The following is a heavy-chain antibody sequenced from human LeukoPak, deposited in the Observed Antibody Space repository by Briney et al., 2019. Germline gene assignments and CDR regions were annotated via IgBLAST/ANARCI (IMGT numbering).Heavy chain of an antibody. Sequence: GGSLRLSCAASGFSFSSYWMAWVRQAPGKRLEWVASIKQDGSEKYYADSVKGRFTMSKDNSKNSIYLQMNSQRAEDTAVYYCVREDRSCYYYWGQGTLVTVSS. CDR2: IKQDGSEK. J-gene: IGHJ4*02. V-gene: IGHV3-7*03. CDR3: VREDRSCYYY. CDR1: GFSFSSYW. D-gene: IGHD2-15*01.